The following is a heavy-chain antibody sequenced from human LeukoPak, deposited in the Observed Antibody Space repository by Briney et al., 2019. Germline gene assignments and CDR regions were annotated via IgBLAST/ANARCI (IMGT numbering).Heavy chain of an antibody. CDR3: ARGRRLAVAGTFFDY. J-gene: IGHJ4*02. Sequence: PSETLSLTCAVYGGSFSGYYWSWIRQPPGKGLEGIGEINHSGSTNYNPSLKSRVTISVDTSKNQFSLKLSSVTAADTAVYYCARGRRLAVAGTFFDYWGQGTLVTVSS. D-gene: IGHD6-19*01. CDR2: INHSGST. V-gene: IGHV4-34*01. CDR1: GGSFSGYY.